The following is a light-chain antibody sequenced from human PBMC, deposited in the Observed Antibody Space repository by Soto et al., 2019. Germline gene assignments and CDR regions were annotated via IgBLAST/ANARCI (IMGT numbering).Light chain of an antibody. V-gene: IGKV3-20*01. CDR3: QQYGSSSWT. Sequence: PGERATLSCRASQSVSSSYLAWYQQKPGQAPRLLIYGTSSRATAIPDRFSGSGSGTDFTLTISRLEPEDFAVYYCQQYGSSSWTFGQGTKVDIK. J-gene: IGKJ1*01. CDR1: QSVSSSY. CDR2: GTS.